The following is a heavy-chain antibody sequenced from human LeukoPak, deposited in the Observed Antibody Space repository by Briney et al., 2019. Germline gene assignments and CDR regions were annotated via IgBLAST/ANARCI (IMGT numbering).Heavy chain of an antibody. D-gene: IGHD6-19*01. V-gene: IGHV1-69*05. J-gene: IGHJ2*01. Sequence: SVKVSCKASGGTFSSYAISWVRQAPGQGLEWMGGIIPIFGTANYAQKLQGRVTMTTDTSTSTAYMELRSLRSDDTAVYYCARDQGPGSSGGLWGRGTLVTVSS. CDR1: GGTFSSYA. CDR2: IIPIFGTA. CDR3: ARDQGPGSSGGL.